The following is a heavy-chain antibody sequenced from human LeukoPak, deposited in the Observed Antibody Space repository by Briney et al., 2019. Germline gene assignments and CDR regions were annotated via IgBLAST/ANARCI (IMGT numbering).Heavy chain of an antibody. J-gene: IGHJ4*02. Sequence: SGGSLRLSCAASGFTVSRNYMSWVRQAPGKGLEWVSIIYSDGSTYNADSVKGRFTISRDSSKNTLYFQMDSLRAEDTAVYYCARVNKGVSGTVDYWGQGTLVTVSS. D-gene: IGHD6-19*01. CDR2: IYSDGST. CDR3: ARVNKGVSGTVDY. V-gene: IGHV3-66*01. CDR1: GFTVSRNY.